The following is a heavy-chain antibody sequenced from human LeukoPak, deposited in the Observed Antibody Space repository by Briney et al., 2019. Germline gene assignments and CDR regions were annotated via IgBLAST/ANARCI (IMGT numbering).Heavy chain of an antibody. J-gene: IGHJ4*02. D-gene: IGHD1-26*01. CDR2: IRYDGSNK. CDR3: SKDLVGATRATGDY. Sequence: GGSLRLSCAASGFTFSSYGMHWVRQAPGKGLEWVAFIRYDGSNKYYADSVKGRFTISRDNSKNTLYLQMNSLRAEDTAVYYCSKDLVGATRATGDYWGQGTLVTVSS. V-gene: IGHV3-30*02. CDR1: GFTFSSYG.